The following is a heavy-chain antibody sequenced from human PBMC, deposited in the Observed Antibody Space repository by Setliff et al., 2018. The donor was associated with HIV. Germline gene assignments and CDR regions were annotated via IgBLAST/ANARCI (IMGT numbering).Heavy chain of an antibody. D-gene: IGHD3-10*01. CDR2: ISRSGNTI. CDR3: ARLLRGGGDYFDY. J-gene: IGHJ4*02. V-gene: IGHV3-48*03. Sequence: PGGSLRLSCAASGFTFSSFEMTWVRQAPGKGLEWVSYISRSGNTIYYADSVKGRFTISRDNAKNSLFLQMNSLRAEDTAIYYCARLLRGGGDYFDYWGQGTLVTVSS. CDR1: GFTFSSFE.